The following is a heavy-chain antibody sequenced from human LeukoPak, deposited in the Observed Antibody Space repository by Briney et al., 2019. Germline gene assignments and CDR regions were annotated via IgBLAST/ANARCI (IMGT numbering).Heavy chain of an antibody. CDR2: MNPNGGNT. CDR1: GYTFTSYD. J-gene: IGHJ5*02. Sequence: ASVKASCKASGYTFTSYDINWVRQATGQGLEWMGWMNPNGGNTGYAQKFQGRVTMTRNTSISTAYMELSSLRSEDTAVYYCARDAIYCSSTSCSTNWFDPWGQGTLVTVSS. CDR3: ARDAIYCSSTSCSTNWFDP. D-gene: IGHD2-2*02. V-gene: IGHV1-8*01.